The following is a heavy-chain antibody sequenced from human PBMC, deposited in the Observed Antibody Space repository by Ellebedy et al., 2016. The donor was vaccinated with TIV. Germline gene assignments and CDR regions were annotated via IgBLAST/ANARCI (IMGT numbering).Heavy chain of an antibody. V-gene: IGHV3-48*03. CDR1: GFTFSSYE. CDR2: ISSSGSTI. CDR3: ARDGCGGDCYHYYGMDV. D-gene: IGHD2-21*02. Sequence: GESLKISCAASGFTFSSYEMNWVRQAPGKGLEWVSYISSSGSTIYYADSVKGRFTISRDNAKNSLYLQMNSLRAEDTAVYYCARDGCGGDCYHYYGMDVWGQGTTVTVSS. J-gene: IGHJ6*02.